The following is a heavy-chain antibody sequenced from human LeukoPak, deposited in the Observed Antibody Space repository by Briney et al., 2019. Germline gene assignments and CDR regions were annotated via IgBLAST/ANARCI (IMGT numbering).Heavy chain of an antibody. CDR2: ISYSGST. Sequence: PSETLSLTCTVSGGSISNYYWSWIRQPPGKGLEWIGYISYSGSTNYNPSLKSRVTMSVDTSKNQFSLKLSSVTAADTAVYYCARDRNSGSYPDGWGQGTLVTVSS. V-gene: IGHV4-59*12. CDR1: GGSISNYY. J-gene: IGHJ4*02. CDR3: ARDRNSGSYPDG. D-gene: IGHD1-26*01.